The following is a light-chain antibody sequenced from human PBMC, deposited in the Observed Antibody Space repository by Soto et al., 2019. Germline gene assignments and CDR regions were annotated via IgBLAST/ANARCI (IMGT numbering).Light chain of an antibody. CDR3: QQRST. J-gene: IGKJ5*01. CDR2: DAS. V-gene: IGKV3-11*01. Sequence: EVVLTQSPATLSLSLGESATLSCRASQSVSSYLAWYQQKPGQGPRLLIYDASNRATGVSARFSGSGYGTDFTLTISSLEPEDFAVYYCQQRSTFGQGTRLEIK. CDR1: QSVSSY.